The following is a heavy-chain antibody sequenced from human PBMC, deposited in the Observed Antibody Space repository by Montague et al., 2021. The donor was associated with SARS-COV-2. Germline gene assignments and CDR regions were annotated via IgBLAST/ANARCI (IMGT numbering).Heavy chain of an antibody. CDR2: IDHSGST. D-gene: IGHD3-10*01. V-gene: IGHV4-34*01. Sequence: SETLSLTCAVYVGSFSGYYWSWIRQPPGKGLEWIGEIDHSGSTNYKPSXXRGAIKLVDTSKYQFYLKLSSVTAADTAVYYCARSPLLWFGTALGNWFDPWGQGTLVTVSS. CDR3: ARSPLLWFGTALGNWFDP. J-gene: IGHJ5*02. CDR1: VGSFSGYY.